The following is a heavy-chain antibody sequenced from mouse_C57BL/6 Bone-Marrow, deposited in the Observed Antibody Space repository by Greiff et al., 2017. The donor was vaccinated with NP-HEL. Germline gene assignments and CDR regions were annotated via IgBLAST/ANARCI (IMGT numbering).Heavy chain of an antibody. CDR2: FYPGSGSI. Sequence: VQLQESGAELVKPGASVKLSCKASGYTFTEYTIHWVKQRSGQGLEWIGWFYPGSGSIKYNEKFKDKATLTADKSSSTDYMDLSSLTSEDSAVSFGSRVEDYLGCSYGDFAVWGTGTTVTVSS. CDR3: SRVEDYLGCSYGDFAV. CDR1: GYTFTEYT. V-gene: IGHV1-62-2*01. D-gene: IGHD1-1*01. J-gene: IGHJ1*03.